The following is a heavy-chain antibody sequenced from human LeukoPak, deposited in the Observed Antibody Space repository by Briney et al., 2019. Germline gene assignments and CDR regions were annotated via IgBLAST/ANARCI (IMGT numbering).Heavy chain of an antibody. Sequence: SETLSLTCTVSGGSISSGSYYWSCIRQPAGKGLEWIGRIYTSGSTNYNPSLKSRVTISVDTSKNQFSLKLSSVTAADTAVYYCARDDGEAPLDYWGQGTLVTVSS. J-gene: IGHJ4*02. CDR1: GGSISSGSYY. CDR3: ARDDGEAPLDY. D-gene: IGHD7-27*01. V-gene: IGHV4-61*02. CDR2: IYTSGST.